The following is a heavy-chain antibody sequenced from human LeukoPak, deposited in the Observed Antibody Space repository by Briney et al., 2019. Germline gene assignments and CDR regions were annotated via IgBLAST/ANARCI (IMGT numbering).Heavy chain of an antibody. V-gene: IGHV3-23*01. J-gene: IGHJ4*02. CDR2: ISGSGGST. D-gene: IGHD6-6*01. CDR3: AKGDRIAARPGGAFDY. CDR1: GFTFSSYA. Sequence: GGSLRLSCAASGFTFSSYAMSWVRQAPGKGLEWVSAISGSGGSTYYADSVKGRFTISRDNSKNTLYLQMNSLRAEDTAVYYCAKGDRIAARPGGAFDYWGQGTLVTVSS.